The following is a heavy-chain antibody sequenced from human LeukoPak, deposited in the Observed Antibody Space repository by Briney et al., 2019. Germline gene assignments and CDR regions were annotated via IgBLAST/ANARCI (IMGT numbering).Heavy chain of an antibody. D-gene: IGHD6-19*01. CDR1: GYTSTNYY. J-gene: IGHJ6*03. CDR3: ARGQGSSGWYSDYYYYYMDV. CDR2: INPSGGRT. Sequence: ASVKVSCKASGYTSTNYYIHWVRQAPGQGLEWVGMINPSGGRTSYAQRFQGRVTVTTDTSTSTVYMQLSSLASEDTAVYYCARGQGSSGWYSDYYYYYMDVWGKGTTVTVSS. V-gene: IGHV1-46*01.